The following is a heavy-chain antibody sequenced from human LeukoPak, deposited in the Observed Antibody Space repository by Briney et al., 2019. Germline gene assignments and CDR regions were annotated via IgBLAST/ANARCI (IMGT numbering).Heavy chain of an antibody. CDR2: ISAYRGHT. D-gene: IGHD3-10*01. Sequence: ASVKVSCKASGFTFTNYGFSWVRQAPGQGLEWMGWISAYRGHTIYAQKFQGRVTMTTDTSTSTAYMEVRSLRSDDAAVYYCAREKPWGYGSGSDGMDVWGKGTTVTVSS. CDR1: GFTFTNYG. V-gene: IGHV1-18*04. CDR3: AREKPWGYGSGSDGMDV. J-gene: IGHJ6*04.